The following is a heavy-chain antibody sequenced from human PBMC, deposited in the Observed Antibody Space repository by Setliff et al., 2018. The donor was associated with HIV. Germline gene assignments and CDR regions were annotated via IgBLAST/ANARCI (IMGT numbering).Heavy chain of an antibody. D-gene: IGHD3-3*01. V-gene: IGHV4-39*01. CDR1: GDSISTNSPY. Sequence: SETLSLTCTVSGDSISTNSPYWAWIRQPPGKGLEWIGTIFYSGFTYYNPSLKSRVSIAVDTSKNQISLKLSSVTAADTAVYYCARHGPSGDFWSGSYYYMDVWGKGTTVTVSS. J-gene: IGHJ6*03. CDR3: ARHGPSGDFWSGSYYYMDV. CDR2: IFYSGFT.